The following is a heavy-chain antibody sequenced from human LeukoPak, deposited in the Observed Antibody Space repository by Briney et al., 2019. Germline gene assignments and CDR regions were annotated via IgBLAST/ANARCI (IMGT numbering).Heavy chain of an antibody. CDR1: GFTFSTYA. CDR2: ISSTSSYI. D-gene: IGHD3-22*01. CDR3: AHSKTCYYDSSGYFCLYGMDG. Sequence: PGGSLRLSCAASGFTFSTYAMSWVRQAPGKGLEWVASISSTSSYIYYTDSVRGRFSISRDNTKNSLYLQMNSLRAEDTAVYYCAHSKTCYYDSSGYFCLYGMDGWGQGTTVTVSS. V-gene: IGHV3-21*01. J-gene: IGHJ6*02.